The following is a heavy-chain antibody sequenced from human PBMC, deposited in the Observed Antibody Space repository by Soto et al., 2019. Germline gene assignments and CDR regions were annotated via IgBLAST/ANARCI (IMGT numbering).Heavy chain of an antibody. CDR1: GGTFSSYG. J-gene: IGHJ6*02. Sequence: QVQLVQSGAEVKKPGSSVKVSCKTSGGTFSSYGVSWVRQAPRQGLEWMGGIIPIFGTTNYAQKFQGRVTISADESTTTAYMELSSLRSEDTAVYYWARETKREATSTYGMDVWGQGTTVTVSS. V-gene: IGHV1-69*01. CDR2: IIPIFGTT. CDR3: ARETKREATSTYGMDV.